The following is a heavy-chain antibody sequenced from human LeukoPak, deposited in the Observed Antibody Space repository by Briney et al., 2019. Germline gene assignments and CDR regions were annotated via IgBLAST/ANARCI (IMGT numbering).Heavy chain of an antibody. V-gene: IGHV3-53*01. CDR3: ARDRDGVLHY. Sequence: GGSLRLSCAASAFTVTTNYMSWVRQAPGKGLEWVSMIYSGGTTYYADSVKGRFTISRDNSKNTLYLQMNSLRAKDTAVYYCARDRDGVLHYWGQGTLVTVSS. CDR1: AFTVTTNY. D-gene: IGHD2-8*01. J-gene: IGHJ4*02. CDR2: IYSGGTT.